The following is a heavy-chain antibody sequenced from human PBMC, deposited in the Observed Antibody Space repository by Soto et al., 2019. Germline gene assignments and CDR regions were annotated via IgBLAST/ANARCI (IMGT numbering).Heavy chain of an antibody. D-gene: IGHD3-22*01. CDR1: RGSISSYY. J-gene: IGHJ4*02. V-gene: IGHV4-59*08. Sequence: PSETLCLTCTVSRGSISSYYWNWIRQPPGKGLEWIGYIYYSGTTYYNPSLKSRLTISIDTSKKQFSLRLTSVTAADTAVYYCATYDSSGLAFWGQGTLVTVSS. CDR2: IYYSGTT. CDR3: ATYDSSGLAF.